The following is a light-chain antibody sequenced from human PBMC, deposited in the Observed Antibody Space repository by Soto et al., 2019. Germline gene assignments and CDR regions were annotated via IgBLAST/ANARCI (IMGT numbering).Light chain of an antibody. CDR3: QQSYSTPQT. CDR2: AAS. CDR1: QSISSY. V-gene: IGKV1-39*01. J-gene: IGKJ1*01. Sequence: DIQMTQCPSSLSASVGARVTITCRASQSISSYLNWYQQKPGKVPKLLIYAASSLQSGVPSRFSGSGSGTDFTLTISSLQPEDFATYYCQQSYSTPQTFGQGTKVDIK.